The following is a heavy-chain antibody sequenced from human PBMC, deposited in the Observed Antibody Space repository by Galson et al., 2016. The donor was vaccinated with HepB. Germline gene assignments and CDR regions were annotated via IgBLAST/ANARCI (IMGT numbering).Heavy chain of an antibody. J-gene: IGHJ4*02. CDR1: GGSISSGGHC. Sequence: TLSLTCTVSGGSISSGGHCWSWIRQHPGKGLEWIGYIYDSGSTYYNPSLKSRVTISGETSRNQFSLRLSSVTAADTAVYYCARGGGGSGSPFDFWGQGTLVTVSS. D-gene: IGHD3-10*01. CDR2: IYDSGST. V-gene: IGHV4-31*03. CDR3: ARGGGGSGSPFDF.